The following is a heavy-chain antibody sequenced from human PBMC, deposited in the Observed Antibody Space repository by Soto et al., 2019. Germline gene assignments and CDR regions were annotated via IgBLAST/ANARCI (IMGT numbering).Heavy chain of an antibody. D-gene: IGHD2-8*01. J-gene: IGHJ4*02. CDR3: ARAFCTNGVCYYYFDY. CDR2: IYYDGSNK. CDR1: GFTFGTYA. V-gene: IGHV3-33*01. Sequence: QVQLVESGGGVVQPGRSLRLSCAASGFTFGTYAMHWVRQAPGKGLEWVAVIYYDGSNKYYADSVKGRFTISRDNSKKTLYLHTNSLRAEDTAVYYCARAFCTNGVCYYYFDYWGQGTLVTVSS.